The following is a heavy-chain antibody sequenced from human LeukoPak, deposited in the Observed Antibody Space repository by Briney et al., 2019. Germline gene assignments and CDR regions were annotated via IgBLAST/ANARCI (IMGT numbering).Heavy chain of an antibody. CDR1: GYTFTSYD. V-gene: IGHV1-8*03. J-gene: IGHJ4*02. D-gene: IGHD3-9*01. Sequence: GASVKVSCKASGYTFTSYDINWVRQATGQGLEWMGWMNPNSGNTGYAQKFQGRVTITRNTSISTAYMELSSLGSEDTAIYYCARGLGDYNTDWFPVSGYWGQGTPVTVSS. CDR2: MNPNSGNT. CDR3: ARGLGDYNTDWFPVSGY.